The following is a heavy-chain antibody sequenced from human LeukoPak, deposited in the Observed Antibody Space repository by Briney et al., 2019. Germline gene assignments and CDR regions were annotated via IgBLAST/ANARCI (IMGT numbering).Heavy chain of an antibody. V-gene: IGHV3-7*01. Sequence: GGSLRLSCAASGFTFSNYWMSWVRQAPGKGLEWVANIRQDGSEKQYVDSVKGRFTISRDNAKNSLYLQMNSLRAEDTAVYYCARYKTIWSGYYGHYDYWGQGTLVTVSS. J-gene: IGHJ4*02. D-gene: IGHD3-3*01. CDR3: ARYKTIWSGYYGHYDY. CDR1: GFTFSNYW. CDR2: IRQDGSEK.